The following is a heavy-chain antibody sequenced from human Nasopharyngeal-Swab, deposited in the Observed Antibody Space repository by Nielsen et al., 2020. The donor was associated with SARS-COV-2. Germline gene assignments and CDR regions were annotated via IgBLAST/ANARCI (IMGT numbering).Heavy chain of an antibody. Sequence: SETLSLTCTVSGGSISSSSYYWGWIRQPPGKGLVWIGVIFYRGSTYFNPSLQSRVTMSVDTSNNQYSLKLSSVTAADTAVYYCARERKDYYNTGAYGGPQYYFDYWGQGSLVTVSS. CDR1: GGSISSSSYY. V-gene: IGHV4-39*07. CDR3: ARERKDYYNTGAYGGPQYYFDY. D-gene: IGHD3-22*01. CDR2: IFYRGST. J-gene: IGHJ4*02.